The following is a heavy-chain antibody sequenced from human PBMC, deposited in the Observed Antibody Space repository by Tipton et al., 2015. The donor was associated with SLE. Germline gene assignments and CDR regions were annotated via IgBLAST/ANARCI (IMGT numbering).Heavy chain of an antibody. J-gene: IGHJ4*02. CDR2: IRYDGSNK. D-gene: IGHD3-3*01. CDR3: AKPGGTDFWSGYWY. V-gene: IGHV3-30*02. Sequence: SGFTFSSYGMHWVRQAPGKGLEWVTFIRYDGSNKYYADSVKGRFTISRDNSKNTLYLQMNSLRAEDTAVYYCAKPGGTDFWSGYWYWGQGTLVTVSS. CDR1: GFTFSSYG.